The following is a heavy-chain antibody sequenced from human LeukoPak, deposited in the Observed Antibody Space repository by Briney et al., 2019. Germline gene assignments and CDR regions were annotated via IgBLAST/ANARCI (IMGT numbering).Heavy chain of an antibody. CDR2: INPNSGGT. V-gene: IGHV1-2*02. D-gene: IGHD5-18*01. J-gene: IGHJ4*02. Sequence: GASVKVSCKASGYTFTDYYMHWVRQAPGQGLEWMGWINPNSGGTNYAQKFQGRVTMTRDTSISTAYMELSRLRSDDTAVHYCARDSFGGYTYGDWGQGTLVTVSS. CDR1: GYTFTDYY. CDR3: ARDSFGGYTYGD.